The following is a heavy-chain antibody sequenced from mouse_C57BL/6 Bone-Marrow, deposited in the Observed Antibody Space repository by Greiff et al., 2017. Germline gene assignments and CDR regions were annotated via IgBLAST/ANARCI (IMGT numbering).Heavy chain of an antibody. J-gene: IGHJ3*01. V-gene: IGHV2-2*01. CDR2: IWGGGST. CDR1: GFSLSRSG. CDR3: ARGAYGIFAY. D-gene: IGHD2-1*01. Sequence: VKLVESGPGLVQPSQSLSITCTVSGFSLSRSGVHWVRQSPGKGLEWLGVIWGGGSTDYNAAFISRLSLSKDNSKSQVFFKMNSLQADDTAIYYCARGAYGIFAYWGQGTLVTVSA.